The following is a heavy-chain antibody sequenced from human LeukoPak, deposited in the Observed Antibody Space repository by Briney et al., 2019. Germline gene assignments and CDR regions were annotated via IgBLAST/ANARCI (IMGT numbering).Heavy chain of an antibody. J-gene: IGHJ4*02. CDR3: AREGSTMVRGYFDY. CDR1: GGSISSSSYY. D-gene: IGHD3-10*01. CDR2: IYYSGST. V-gene: IGHV4-39*07. Sequence: SETLSLTCTVSGGSISSSSYYWGWIRQPPGKGLEWIGSIYYSGSTYYNPSLKSRVTISVDTSKNQFSLKLSSMTAADTAVYYCAREGSTMVRGYFDYWGQGTLVTVSS.